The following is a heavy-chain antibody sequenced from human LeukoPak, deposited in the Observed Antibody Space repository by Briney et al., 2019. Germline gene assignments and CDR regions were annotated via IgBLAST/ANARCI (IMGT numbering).Heavy chain of an antibody. J-gene: IGHJ3*02. D-gene: IGHD3-22*01. CDR1: GGSISSSSYY. V-gene: IGHV4-39*07. CDR2: IYYSGST. CDR3: ARTLKGHYYDSSAQDGAFDI. Sequence: SETLSLTCTVSGGSISSSSYYWGWIRQPPGKGLEWIGSIYYSGSTYYNPSLKSRVTISVDTSKNQFSLKLSSVTAADTAVYYCARTLKGHYYDSSAQDGAFDIWGQGTMVTVSS.